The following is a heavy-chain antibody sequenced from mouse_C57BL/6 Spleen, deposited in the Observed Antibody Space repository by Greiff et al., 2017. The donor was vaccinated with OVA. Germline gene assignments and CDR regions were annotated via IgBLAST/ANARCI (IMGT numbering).Heavy chain of an antibody. V-gene: IGHV2-2*01. D-gene: IGHD1-1*01. Sequence: VKLVESGPGLVQPSQSLSITCTVSGFSLTSYGVHWVRQSPGKGLEWLGVIWSGGSTDYNAAFISRLSISKDNSKSQVFFKMNSLQADDTAIYYCARNRHYGSSSYFDYWGQGTTLTVSS. CDR1: GFSLTSYG. CDR2: IWSGGST. J-gene: IGHJ2*01. CDR3: ARNRHYGSSSYFDY.